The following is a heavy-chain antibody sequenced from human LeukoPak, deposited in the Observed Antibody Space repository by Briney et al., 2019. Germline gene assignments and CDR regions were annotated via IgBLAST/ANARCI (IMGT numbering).Heavy chain of an antibody. D-gene: IGHD1-14*01. CDR3: ARELKRPQPDLYYYYYGMDV. V-gene: IGHV3-33*01. J-gene: IGHJ6*02. Sequence: PGGSLRLSCAASGFTFSSYGMHWVRQAPGKGLEWVAVIWYDGSNKYYADSVKGRFTISRDNSKNTLYLQMNSLRAEDTAVYYCARELKRPQPDLYYYYYGMDVWGQGTTVTVSS. CDR2: IWYDGSNK. CDR1: GFTFSSYG.